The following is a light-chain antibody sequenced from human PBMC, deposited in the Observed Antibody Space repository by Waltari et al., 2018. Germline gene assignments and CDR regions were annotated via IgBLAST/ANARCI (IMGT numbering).Light chain of an antibody. V-gene: IGKV1-6*01. CDR3: LQDYNYPWT. CDR1: QGIRND. J-gene: IGKJ1*01. CDR2: AAS. Sequence: AIQMTQSPSYLSASVGDRVTITCRASQGIRNDLGWYQQKPGKATKRLFYAASSLQSGVPSRCSGSGSGTDFTLTISSLQPEDFATYYCLQDYNYPWTFGQGTKVEIK.